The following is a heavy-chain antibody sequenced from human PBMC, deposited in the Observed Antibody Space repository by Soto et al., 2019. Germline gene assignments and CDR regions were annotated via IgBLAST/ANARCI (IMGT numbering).Heavy chain of an antibody. V-gene: IGHV4-4*02. D-gene: IGHD3-22*01. J-gene: IGHJ4*02. Sequence: GTLSLTCGVSGGAISSSRWWTWVRQFPGKGLEWIGEIYPSGSTNYNPSLKSRVTISLDRSQNQFSLNLRSVAAADTATYYCARVPEDSSGYFDSWGQGALVTVSS. CDR2: IYPSGST. CDR3: ARVPEDSSGYFDS. CDR1: GGAISSSRW.